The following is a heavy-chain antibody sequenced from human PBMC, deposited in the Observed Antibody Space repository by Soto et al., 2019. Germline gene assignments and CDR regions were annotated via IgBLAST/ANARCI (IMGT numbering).Heavy chain of an antibody. Sequence: ASVKVCCKAPGYTFTTYGISWVRQAPGQGLEWMGWISAYSGSTKFAQKLQGRVTMTTDTSTTTAYMELRSLTSDDTAVYYCARDFTKSSSWPYYFDYWGQGTLVTVSS. CDR3: ARDFTKSSSWPYYFDY. CDR1: GYTFTTYG. J-gene: IGHJ4*02. CDR2: ISAYSGST. V-gene: IGHV1-18*01. D-gene: IGHD6-13*01.